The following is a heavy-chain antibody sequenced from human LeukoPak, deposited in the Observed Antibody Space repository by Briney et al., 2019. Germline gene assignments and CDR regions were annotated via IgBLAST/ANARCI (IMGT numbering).Heavy chain of an antibody. J-gene: IGHJ3*02. V-gene: IGHV4-34*01. Sequence: SETLSLTCAVYGGSFSGYYWSWIRQPPGKGLEWIGEINHSGNTNYNPSLKSRVTISVDTSKNQFSLKLSSVTAADTAVYYCARIGGGSYDAFDIWGQGTMVTVSS. CDR1: GGSFSGYY. D-gene: IGHD1-26*01. CDR2: INHSGNT. CDR3: ARIGGGSYDAFDI.